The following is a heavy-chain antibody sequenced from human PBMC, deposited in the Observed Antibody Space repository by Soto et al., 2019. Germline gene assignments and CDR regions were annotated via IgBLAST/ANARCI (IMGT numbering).Heavy chain of an antibody. D-gene: IGHD2-15*01. CDR2: IIPIFGTA. CDR3: AEWVRIRDAVDI. V-gene: IGHV1-69*13. CDR1: GGTFSSYA. Sequence: GASVKVSCKASGGTFSSYAISWVRQAPGQGLEWMGGIIPIFGTANYAQKFQGRVTITADESTSTAYMELSSLRSEDTAVYYCAEWVRIRDAVDIWGQGTMVTVSS. J-gene: IGHJ3*02.